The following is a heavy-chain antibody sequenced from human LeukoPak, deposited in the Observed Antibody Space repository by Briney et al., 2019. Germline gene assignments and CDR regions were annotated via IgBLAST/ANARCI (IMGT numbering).Heavy chain of an antibody. CDR3: ARVGAVRFLEWLHAFDI. Sequence: GGSLRLSCAASGFTFSSYSMNWVRQAPGKGLEWVSYISSSSSTIYYADSVKGRFTISRDNAKNSLHLQMNSLRAEDTAVYYCARVGAVRFLEWLHAFDIWGQGTMVTVSS. D-gene: IGHD3-3*01. CDR2: ISSSSSTI. V-gene: IGHV3-48*01. CDR1: GFTFSSYS. J-gene: IGHJ3*02.